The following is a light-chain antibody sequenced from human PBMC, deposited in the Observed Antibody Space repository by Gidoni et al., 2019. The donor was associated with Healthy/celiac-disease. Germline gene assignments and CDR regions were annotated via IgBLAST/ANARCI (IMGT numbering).Light chain of an antibody. J-gene: IGKJ4*01. CDR1: QDISNY. Sequence: IQMTHSPSSLSATVGDRVTITCKASQDISNYLNWYQQKPGKAPKLLIYDASNLETGVPSRFSGSGSGTDFTFTISSLQPEDMATYYCQQYDNLPLTFXGXTKVEIK. V-gene: IGKV1-33*01. CDR2: DAS. CDR3: QQYDNLPLT.